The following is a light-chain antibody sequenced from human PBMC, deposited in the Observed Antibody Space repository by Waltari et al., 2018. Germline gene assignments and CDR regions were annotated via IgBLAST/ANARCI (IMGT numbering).Light chain of an antibody. CDR3: QHYKSLPVS. CDR2: HTS. J-gene: IGKJ1*01. Sequence: IVLTQSPGTLSLSPGERATLSCRASQSVSIYLAWYQQKPCQAPRLLIYHTSTRATGIPDRFSGSGSGTDFSLTISGLEPEDFAVYYCQHYKSLPVSFGQGTRVEIK. CDR1: QSVSIY. V-gene: IGKV3-20*01.